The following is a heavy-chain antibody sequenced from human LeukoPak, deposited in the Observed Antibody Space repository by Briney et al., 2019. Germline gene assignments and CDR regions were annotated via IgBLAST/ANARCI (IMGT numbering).Heavy chain of an antibody. V-gene: IGHV1-69*13. D-gene: IGHD6-6*01. J-gene: IGHJ4*02. Sequence: SVKVSCKASGYTFTSYDINWVRQATGQGLEWMGGIIPIFGTANYAQKFQGRVTITADESTSTAYMELSSLRSEDTAVYYCASLYSSSSEAPPDFDYWGQGTLVTVSS. CDR1: GYTFTSYD. CDR3: ASLYSSSSEAPPDFDY. CDR2: IIPIFGTA.